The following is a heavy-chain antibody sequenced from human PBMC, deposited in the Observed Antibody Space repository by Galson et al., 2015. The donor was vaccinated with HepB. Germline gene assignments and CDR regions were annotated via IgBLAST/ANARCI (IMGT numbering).Heavy chain of an antibody. CDR3: ARDGDVLLWFGESSDGYNGMDV. CDR1: GYTFTSYG. Sequence: SVKVSCKASGYTFTSYGISWVRQAPGQGLEWMGWISAYNGNTNYAQKLQGRVTMTTDTSTSTAYMELRSLRSDDTAVYYCARDGDVLLWFGESSDGYNGMDVWGQGTTVTVSS. V-gene: IGHV1-18*01. D-gene: IGHD3-10*01. J-gene: IGHJ6*02. CDR2: ISAYNGNT.